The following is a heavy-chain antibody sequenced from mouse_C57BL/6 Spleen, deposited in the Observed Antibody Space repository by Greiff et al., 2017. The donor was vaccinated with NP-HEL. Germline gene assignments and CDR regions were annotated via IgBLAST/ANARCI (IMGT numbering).Heavy chain of an antibody. Sequence: VQLQQSGPELVKPGASVKLSCKASGYTFTSYDINWVKQRPGQGLEWIGWIYPRDGSTTYNEKFKGKATLTVDTSSSTAYMELHSLTSEDSAVYFCARKGLHLGYFDVWGTGTTVTVSS. D-gene: IGHD3-3*01. J-gene: IGHJ1*03. CDR1: GYTFTSYD. CDR3: ARKGLHLGYFDV. V-gene: IGHV1-85*01. CDR2: IYPRDGST.